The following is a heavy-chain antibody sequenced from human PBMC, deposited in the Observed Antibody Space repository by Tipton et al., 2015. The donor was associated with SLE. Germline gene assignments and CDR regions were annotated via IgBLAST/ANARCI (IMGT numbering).Heavy chain of an antibody. CDR3: ARAEMTTEGSAFYFYVDV. CDR2: NFYSGGT. V-gene: IGHV4-59*01. CDR1: GGSLIRNY. J-gene: IGHJ6*03. Sequence: TLSLTRTVSGGSLIRNYWSWIRQPPGMGLEWIGYNFYSGGTNYNPSLKSRVTISVDTSKNQFSLRLTSVTAADSAVYYCARAEMTTEGSAFYFYVDVWGKGTTVTVSS. D-gene: IGHD5-24*01.